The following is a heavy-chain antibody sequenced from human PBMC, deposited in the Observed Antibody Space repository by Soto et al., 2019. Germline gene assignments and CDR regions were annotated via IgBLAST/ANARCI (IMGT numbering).Heavy chain of an antibody. J-gene: IGHJ4*02. Sequence: GSLRLSCAASGFTFSSYSMNWVRQAPGKGLEWVSYISSSSSTIYYADSVKGRFTISRDNAKNSLYLQMNSLRAEDTAVYYCAIASLRWSGGGVLWGQGTLVTVSS. D-gene: IGHD3-10*01. CDR3: AIASLRWSGGGVL. CDR1: GFTFSSYS. V-gene: IGHV3-48*01. CDR2: ISSSSSTI.